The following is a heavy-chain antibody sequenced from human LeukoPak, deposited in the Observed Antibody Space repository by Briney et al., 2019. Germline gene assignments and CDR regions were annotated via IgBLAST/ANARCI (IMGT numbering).Heavy chain of an antibody. V-gene: IGHV4-4*08. CDR1: GGSISSYY. CDR3: ALEENWFDP. Sequence: SETLSLTCTVSGGSISSYYWSWIRQPPGKGLEWIGYIYTSGSTYYNPSLKSRVAISVDTSKNQFSLKLSSVTAADTAVYYCALEENWFDPWGQGTLVTVSS. CDR2: IYTSGST. J-gene: IGHJ5*02.